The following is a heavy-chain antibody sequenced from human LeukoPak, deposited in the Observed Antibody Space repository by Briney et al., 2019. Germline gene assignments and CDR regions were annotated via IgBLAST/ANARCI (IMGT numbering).Heavy chain of an antibody. D-gene: IGHD3-10*01. J-gene: IGHJ4*02. V-gene: IGHV3-64D*08. CDR3: VKVGGDVYGSLFDY. CDR2: ITSNGATT. CDR1: GFTFSNYA. Sequence: GGSLRLSCSASGFTFSNYAMHWIRQARGKGLEFVSAITSNGATTYYADSVKGRFTISRDNSKNTLYLQMSSLRAEDTAIYYCVKVGGDVYGSLFDYWGQGTLVTVSS.